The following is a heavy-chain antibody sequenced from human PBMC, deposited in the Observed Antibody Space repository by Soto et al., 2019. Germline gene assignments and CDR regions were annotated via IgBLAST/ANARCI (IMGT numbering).Heavy chain of an antibody. J-gene: IGHJ3*02. D-gene: IGHD1-1*01. CDR2: IVSSGSTK. V-gene: IGHV3-11*01. CDR3: ARARGCNWNQDKDTFDI. Sequence: QVQLVESGGGLVKPGGSLKLSCAASGFIFSDYYMSWIRQAPGKGLEWISYIVSSGSTKYYADSVKGRFTISRDNAKNSLDRQMNSLGAEDTAVYFCARARGCNWNQDKDTFDIWGQGTMGTVSS. CDR1: GFIFSDYY.